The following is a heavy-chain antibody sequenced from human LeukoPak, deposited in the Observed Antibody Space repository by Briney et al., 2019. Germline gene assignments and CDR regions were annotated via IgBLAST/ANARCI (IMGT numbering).Heavy chain of an antibody. CDR2: TYYRSKWYN. V-gene: IGHV6-1*01. CDR3: AGQGHRKETNWFDP. CDR1: GDSVSSNSAA. Sequence: SQTLSLTCAISGDSVSSNSAAWNWIRQSPSRGLEWLGRTYYRSKWYNDYAVSVKSRITINPDTSKNQFSLQLNSVTPEDTAVYYCAGQGHRKETNWFDPWGQGTLVTVSS. J-gene: IGHJ5*02.